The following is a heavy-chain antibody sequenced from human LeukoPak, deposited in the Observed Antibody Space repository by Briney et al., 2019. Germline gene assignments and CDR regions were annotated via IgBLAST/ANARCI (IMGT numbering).Heavy chain of an antibody. V-gene: IGHV4-4*02. CDR2: IYHSGST. D-gene: IGHD3-10*01. CDR1: GGSISSSNW. J-gene: IGHJ6*03. CDR3: ARQLYTSGSYYAPIDV. Sequence: SETLSLTCAVSGGSISSSNWWSWVRQPPGKGLEWIGEIYHSGSTNYNPSLKSRVTISVDKSKNQFSLKLSSVTAADTALYFCARQLYTSGSYYAPIDVWGKGTTVTISS.